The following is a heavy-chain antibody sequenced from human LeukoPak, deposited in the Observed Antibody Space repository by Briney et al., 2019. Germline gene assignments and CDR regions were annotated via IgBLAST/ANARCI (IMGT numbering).Heavy chain of an antibody. CDR1: GFPFSSYA. D-gene: IGHD2-15*01. V-gene: IGHV3-64D*09. Sequence: GGSLRLSCSASGFPFSSYAMHWVRQAPGKGLECVSAISDSGGSTYYADSVKSRFTISRDNSKNTLYLQMSSLRAEDTAVYFCVRGYSFGPYGMDVWGQGTTVTVSS. CDR2: ISDSGGST. J-gene: IGHJ6*02. CDR3: VRGYSFGPYGMDV.